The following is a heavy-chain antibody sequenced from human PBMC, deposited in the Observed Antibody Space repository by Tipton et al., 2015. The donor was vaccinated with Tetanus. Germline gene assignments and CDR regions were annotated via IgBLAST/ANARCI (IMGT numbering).Heavy chain of an antibody. CDR2: IYAPGIT. CDR3: ARVRRGATTDLDY. D-gene: IGHD5-12*01. CDR1: GGSITSNY. Sequence: GLVKPSETLSLTCTVSGGSITSNYWTWIRQPAGKGLEWIGRIYAPGITNYNPSLKSRVSMSVDTSKKQFSLRLSSVTAADTAVYYCARVRRGATTDLDYWGQGTLVTVSS. V-gene: IGHV4-4*07. J-gene: IGHJ4*02.